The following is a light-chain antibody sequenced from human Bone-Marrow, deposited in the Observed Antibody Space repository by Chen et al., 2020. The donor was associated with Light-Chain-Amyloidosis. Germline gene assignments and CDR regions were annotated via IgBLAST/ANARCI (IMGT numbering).Light chain of an antibody. V-gene: IGLV7-46*01. CDR2: DTS. CDR1: AGAVTSGQY. Sequence: QAVVTQEPSLTVSPGGTVTLTCGSAAGAVTSGQYPYWLQQKPGQAPRTLLYDTSDKHSLTPARFSGSLLGGKAALTLSGAQPEDEADYYCLLSYSGVRVFGGGTKLTVL. J-gene: IGLJ3*02. CDR3: LLSYSGVRV.